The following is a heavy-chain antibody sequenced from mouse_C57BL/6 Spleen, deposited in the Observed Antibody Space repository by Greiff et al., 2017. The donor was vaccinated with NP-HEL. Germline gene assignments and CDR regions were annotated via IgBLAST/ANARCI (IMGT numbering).Heavy chain of an antibody. CDR3: ARVNYYGSSHYFDY. J-gene: IGHJ2*01. CDR2: INPSSGYT. D-gene: IGHD1-1*01. V-gene: IGHV1-7*01. Sequence: VQLQQSGAELAKPGASVRLSCKASGYTFTNHWMHWVKQRPGQGLEWIGYINPSSGYTKYNQRFKDKATLTADKSSSTAYMQLNSLTYADSAFYYCARVNYYGSSHYFDYWGQGTTLTVSS. CDR1: GYTFTNHW.